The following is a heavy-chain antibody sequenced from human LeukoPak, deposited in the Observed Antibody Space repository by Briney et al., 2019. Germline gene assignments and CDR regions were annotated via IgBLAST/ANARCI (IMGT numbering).Heavy chain of an antibody. Sequence: GGSLRLSCAASGFTFSSYSMNWVRQAPGKGLEWVSYISSSSSTMYFADSVKGRFTISRDNAKISLYLQMNSLRAEDTAVYYCARSWGSYGDHFYYYYGMDVWGQGTTVTVSS. CDR3: ARSWGSYGDHFYYYYGMDV. CDR2: ISSSSSTM. V-gene: IGHV3-48*04. CDR1: GFTFSSYS. D-gene: IGHD5-18*01. J-gene: IGHJ6*02.